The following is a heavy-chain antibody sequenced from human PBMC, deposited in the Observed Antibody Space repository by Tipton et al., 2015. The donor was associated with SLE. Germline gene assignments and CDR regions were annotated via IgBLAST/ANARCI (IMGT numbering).Heavy chain of an antibody. V-gene: IGHV4-59*01. CDR3: ARDGDGSGSHNLGNWVDL. D-gene: IGHD3-10*01. CDR2: VYYSGIA. CDR1: GGSISYYF. Sequence: TLSLTCTVSGGSISYYFWNWIRQPPGKGLEWIGFVYYSGIAKYNPSLKSRVTISVDTSKNQFSLKLSSVTAADTAVYYCARDGDGSGSHNLGNWVDLWGQGTLVTVSS. J-gene: IGHJ5*02.